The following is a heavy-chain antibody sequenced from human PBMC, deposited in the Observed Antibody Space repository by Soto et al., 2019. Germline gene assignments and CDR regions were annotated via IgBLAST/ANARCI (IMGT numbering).Heavy chain of an antibody. CDR3: ARFCRLVLRYFDWSYS. D-gene: IGHD3-9*01. CDR2: IYYSGST. CDR1: GGSISSSSYY. Sequence: PSETLSLTCTVSGGSISSSSYYWGWIRQPPGKGLEWIGSIYYSGSTYYNPSLKSRVTISVDTSKNQFSLKLSSVTAADTAVYYCARFCRLVLRYFDWSYSRGQGYLVTISS. J-gene: IGHJ4*02. V-gene: IGHV4-39*01.